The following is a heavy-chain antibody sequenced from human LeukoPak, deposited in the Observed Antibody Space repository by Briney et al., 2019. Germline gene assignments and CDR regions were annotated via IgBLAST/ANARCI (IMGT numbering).Heavy chain of an antibody. CDR1: GFTFSNAW. J-gene: IGHJ6*03. V-gene: IGHV3-15*05. CDR3: TTAITWFIINYMDV. CDR2: IKSKTDGGTT. D-gene: IGHD3-10*01. Sequence: GGSLRLSCAASGFTFSNAWMTWVPQAPGKGLEWVGRIKSKTDGGTTDYAAPVKGRFTISRDDSKNTLYLQMNSLKTEDTAVYYCTTAITWFIINYMDVWGKGTTVTISS.